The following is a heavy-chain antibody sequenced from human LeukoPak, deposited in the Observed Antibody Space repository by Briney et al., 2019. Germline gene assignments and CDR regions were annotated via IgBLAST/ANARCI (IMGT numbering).Heavy chain of an antibody. CDR2: ISSNGGST. J-gene: IGHJ4*02. Sequence: GVSLRLSCSASGFTFSSYAMHWVRQAPGKGLEYVSAISSNGGSTYYADSVKGRFTISRDNSKNTLYLQMSSLRAEDTAVYYCVKVGSKAYTMTAFDYWGQGTLVTVSS. D-gene: IGHD3-16*01. V-gene: IGHV3-64D*06. CDR1: GFTFSSYA. CDR3: VKVGSKAYTMTAFDY.